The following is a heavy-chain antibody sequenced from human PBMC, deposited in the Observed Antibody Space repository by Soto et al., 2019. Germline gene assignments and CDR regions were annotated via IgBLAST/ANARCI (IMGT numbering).Heavy chain of an antibody. CDR2: IFFSGTT. CDR1: GSPMSTINYY. V-gene: IGHV4-39*02. J-gene: IGHJ6*02. CDR3: ARDRVRRDNKSYGMDV. D-gene: IGHD2-21*01. Sequence: PSDSLSLISNDSGSPMSTINYYRGWIRPSPEKDLERFGSIFFSGTTYYSPSLHDRVTISADPLKNQFSLRLASVTAADTAVYYCARDRVRRDNKSYGMDVWGQGTTVTVSS.